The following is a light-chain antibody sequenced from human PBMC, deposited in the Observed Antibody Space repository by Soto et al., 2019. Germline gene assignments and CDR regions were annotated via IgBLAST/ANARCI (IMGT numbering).Light chain of an antibody. CDR1: SSDVGGYNF. CDR2: EVT. Sequence: QSALTQPPSASGSPGQSVTISCTGTSSDVGGYNFVSWYQHFPGKAPKLIIYEVTKRPSGVPDRFSGSKSGNTASLTVSGLQTDDEADYYCCSYAGSYTFVFGIGTKVTVL. CDR3: CSYAGSYTFV. V-gene: IGLV2-8*01. J-gene: IGLJ1*01.